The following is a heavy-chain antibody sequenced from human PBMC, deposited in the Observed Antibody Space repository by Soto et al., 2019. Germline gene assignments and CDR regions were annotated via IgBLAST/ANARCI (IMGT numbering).Heavy chain of an antibody. V-gene: IGHV4-31*03. D-gene: IGHD6-13*01. CDR3: ARDLQYSRLFYGMDV. CDR1: GGSISSSRCH. CDR2: IKYSGTT. J-gene: IGHJ6*02. Sequence: SETLSLTCTFSGGSISSSRCHLGWIRQPPGKGLEWIAYIKYSGTTFYNPSLKSRVTISVDTSKNQFSLKLSSVTAADTAVYYCARDLQYSRLFYGMDVWGQGTTVTVSS.